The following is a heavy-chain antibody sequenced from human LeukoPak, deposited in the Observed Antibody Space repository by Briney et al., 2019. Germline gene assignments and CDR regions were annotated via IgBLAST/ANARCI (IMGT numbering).Heavy chain of an antibody. J-gene: IGHJ4*02. CDR3: ARDHPGSML. V-gene: IGHV4-30-2*01. Sequence: PSETLSLTCAVSGGSISSGGYSWSWIRQPPGKGLEWIGYIYHSGSTYYNPSLKSRVTISVDRSKNQFSLKLSSVTAADTAVYYCARDHPGSMLWGQGTLVTVSS. CDR2: IYHSGST. CDR1: GGSISSGGYS. D-gene: IGHD1-14*01.